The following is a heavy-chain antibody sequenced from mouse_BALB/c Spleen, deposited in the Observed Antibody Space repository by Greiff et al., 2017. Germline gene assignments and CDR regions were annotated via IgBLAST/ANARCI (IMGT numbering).Heavy chain of an antibody. V-gene: IGHV5-12-1*01. CDR2: ISSGGGST. CDR1: GFAFSSYD. Sequence: EVQVVESGGGLVQPGGSLKLSCAASGFAFSSYDMSWVRQTPEKRLEWVAYISSGGGSTYYPDTVKGRFTISRDNAKNTLYLQMSSLKSEDTAMYYCARHYYGSSYDYYAMDYWGQGTSVTVSS. CDR3: ARHYYGSSYDYYAMDY. J-gene: IGHJ4*01. D-gene: IGHD1-1*01.